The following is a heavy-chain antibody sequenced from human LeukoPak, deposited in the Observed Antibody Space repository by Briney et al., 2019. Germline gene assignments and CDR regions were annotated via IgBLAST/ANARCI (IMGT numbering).Heavy chain of an antibody. Sequence: PSETLSLTCTVSGASITSFYYNWIRQSAGKGLEWIGRIHTNGGTDYRPSLNSRVTMSVDTPKKQISLKLTSVTAADTAVYFCSRGGGYGDYWGQGILVTVSS. CDR3: SRGGGYGDY. V-gene: IGHV4-4*07. CDR2: IHTNGGT. J-gene: IGHJ4*02. D-gene: IGHD5-12*01. CDR1: GASITSFY.